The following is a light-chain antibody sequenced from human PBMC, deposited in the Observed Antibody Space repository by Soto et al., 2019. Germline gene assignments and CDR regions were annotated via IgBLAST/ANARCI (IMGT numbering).Light chain of an antibody. Sequence: EIVLTQSPATLSLSPGERATLSCRAGQSVSGYLAWYQQKPGQAPRLLIYDASNRATGIPARFSGSGSGTDFTLTTSSLEPEDFAVYYCQQRNSWPLTFGGGTKVDIK. CDR2: DAS. CDR1: QSVSGY. J-gene: IGKJ4*01. CDR3: QQRNSWPLT. V-gene: IGKV3-11*01.